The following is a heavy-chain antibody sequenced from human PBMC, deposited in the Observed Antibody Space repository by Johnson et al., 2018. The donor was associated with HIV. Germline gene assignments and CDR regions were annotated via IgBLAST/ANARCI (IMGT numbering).Heavy chain of an antibody. CDR1: GFAFG. CDR3: SREGTTGMKDAFDI. D-gene: IGHD1-1*01. Sequence: VQLVESGGGLVQPGGSLRLSCAASGFAFGIYWNGGSTDYADSVSGRFTISRDNAKNSLYHHMNSLRAEDTAFYYCSREGTTGMKDAFDIWGQGTMVTVSS. J-gene: IGHJ3*02. V-gene: IGHV3-20*04. CDR2: IYWNGGST.